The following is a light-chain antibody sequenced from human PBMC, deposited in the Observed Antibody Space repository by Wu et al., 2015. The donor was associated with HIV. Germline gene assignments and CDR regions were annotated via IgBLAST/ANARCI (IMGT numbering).Light chain of an antibody. CDR2: AAS. V-gene: IGKV3D-20*01. J-gene: IGKJ2*03. CDR3: QQYGSSPRYS. CDR1: QSVNSNF. Sequence: DIVLTQSPATLSLSPGERATLSCGASQSVNSNFLAWYQQKLGLAPRLLIYAASSRATGIPARFSGSGSGTDFTLTISRLEPEDFAVYYCQQYGSSPRYSFGQGTKLEIK.